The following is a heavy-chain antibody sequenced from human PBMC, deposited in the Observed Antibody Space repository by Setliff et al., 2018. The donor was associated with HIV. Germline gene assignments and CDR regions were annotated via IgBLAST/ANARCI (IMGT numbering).Heavy chain of an antibody. Sequence: SETLSLTCTVSGDSISTDYWTWIRQPPGKGLEWIGYIYNSASTSYNPSLKSRVTISVDTSKNQFSRKLSSVTAADTAVYYCARHSPSDHWGRGTLVTVSS. CDR2: IYNSAST. CDR3: ARHSPSDH. J-gene: IGHJ5*02. CDR1: GDSISTDY. V-gene: IGHV4-59*08.